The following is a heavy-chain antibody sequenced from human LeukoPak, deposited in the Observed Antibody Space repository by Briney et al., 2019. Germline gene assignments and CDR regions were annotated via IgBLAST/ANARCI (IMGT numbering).Heavy chain of an antibody. Sequence: GGSLRLSCAASGFTFSSYGMHWVRQAPGKGLEWVSAISGSGGSTYYADSVKGRFTISRDNSKNTLYLQMNSLRAEDTAVYYCAKPYDSSHYYYYGMDVWGQGTTVTVSS. J-gene: IGHJ6*02. CDR1: GFTFSSYG. D-gene: IGHD3-22*01. CDR2: ISGSGGST. CDR3: AKPYDSSHYYYYGMDV. V-gene: IGHV3-23*01.